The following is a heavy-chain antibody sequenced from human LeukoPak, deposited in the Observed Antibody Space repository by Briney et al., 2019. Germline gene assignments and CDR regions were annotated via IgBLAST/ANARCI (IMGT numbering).Heavy chain of an antibody. V-gene: IGHV3-30*03. CDR2: ISYDGSNK. Sequence: GGSLRLSCAASGFTFSSYGMHWVRQAPGKGLEWLAVISYDGSNKYYADSVKGRFTISRDNSKNTLYLQMNSLRAEDTAVYYCATYDYSGFDYWGQGTLVTVSS. J-gene: IGHJ4*02. D-gene: IGHD4-11*01. CDR1: GFTFSSYG. CDR3: ATYDYSGFDY.